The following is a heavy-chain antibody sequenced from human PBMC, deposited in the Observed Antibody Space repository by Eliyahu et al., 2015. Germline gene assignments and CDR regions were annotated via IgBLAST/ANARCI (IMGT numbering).Heavy chain of an antibody. CDR1: GXFXSNXNYX. CDR2: NYYSGNT. V-gene: IGHV4-39*02. CDR3: AREYYYDRSGYYPVGYFDY. Sequence: QLQLQESGPGLVKPSETLSLXCSVSGXFXSNXNYXWGWIRXSPGKGLEWIGSNYYSGNTYYTPSLKSRVTISVDTSKNQFSLKLSSVTAADTAVYYCAREYYYDRSGYYPVGYFDYWGQGSLVTVSS. J-gene: IGHJ4*02. D-gene: IGHD3-22*01.